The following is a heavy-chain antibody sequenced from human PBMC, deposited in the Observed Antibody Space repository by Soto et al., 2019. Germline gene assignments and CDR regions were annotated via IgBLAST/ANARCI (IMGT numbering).Heavy chain of an antibody. Sequence: PGGSLRLSCAASGFTFDDYGMSWVRQAPGKGLEWVSGINWNGGSTGYADSVKGRFTISRDNAKNSLYLQMNSLRAEDTALYYCARANVGATDSTYIDYWGQGTLVTVSS. D-gene: IGHD1-26*01. CDR2: INWNGGST. CDR3: ARANVGATDSTYIDY. J-gene: IGHJ4*02. V-gene: IGHV3-20*04. CDR1: GFTFDDYG.